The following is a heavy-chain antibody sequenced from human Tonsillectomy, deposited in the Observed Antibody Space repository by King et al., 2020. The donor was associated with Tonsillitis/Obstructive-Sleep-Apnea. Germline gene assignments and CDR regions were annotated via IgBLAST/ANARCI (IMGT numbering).Heavy chain of an antibody. Sequence: QLQESGPGLVKPSQTLSLTCIVSGGSISSGGYYWRWIRQHPGKGLEWIGYIYYSGSTYYNPSLKSRVTISVDTSKNQFSLNLSSVTAADTAVYYCARDPDGSNWFDPWGQGTLVTVSS. CDR1: GGSISSGGYY. CDR2: IYYSGST. D-gene: IGHD1-14*01. J-gene: IGHJ5*02. CDR3: ARDPDGSNWFDP. V-gene: IGHV4-31*03.